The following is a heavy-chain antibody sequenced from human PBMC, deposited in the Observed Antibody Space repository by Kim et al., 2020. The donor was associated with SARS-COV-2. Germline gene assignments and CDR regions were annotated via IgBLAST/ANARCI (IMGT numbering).Heavy chain of an antibody. CDR2: SHYNAGT. CDR1: DGSIGNYY. D-gene: IGHD6-19*01. Sequence: SETLSPTCIVSDGSIGNYYWTWIRQPPGKGLEWIGYSHYNAGTNYNLFLKSRATISVAMSKKQFSLNLNSMTTAGTALYICARARLAGLNVAYEISGQGT. V-gene: IGHV4-59*01. CDR3: ARARLAGLNVAYEI. J-gene: IGHJ3*02.